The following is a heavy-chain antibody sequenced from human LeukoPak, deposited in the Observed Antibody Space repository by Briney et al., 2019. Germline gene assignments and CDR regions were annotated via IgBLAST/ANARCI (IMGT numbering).Heavy chain of an antibody. CDR2: MNPNSGNT. D-gene: IGHD2-21*02. J-gene: IGHJ4*02. V-gene: IGHV1-8*03. Sequence: ASVKVSCKASGYTFTSYDINWVRQATGQGLEWMGWMNPNSGNTGYAQEFQGRVTITRNTSISTAYMELSSLRSEDTAVYYCASSVTGIFDYWGQGTLVTVSS. CDR1: GYTFTSYD. CDR3: ASSVTGIFDY.